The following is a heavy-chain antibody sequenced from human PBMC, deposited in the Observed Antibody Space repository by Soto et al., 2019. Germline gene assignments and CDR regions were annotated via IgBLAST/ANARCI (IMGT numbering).Heavy chain of an antibody. J-gene: IGHJ4*02. D-gene: IGHD2-2*01. CDR1: GFTFDSYA. V-gene: IGHV3-23*01. Sequence: EVQLLESGGGLVQPGGSLRLSCAASGFTFDSYAMTWVRQAPGKGLEWVSTISGSGNYTYYADSVKGRFTISRDNSKNTLYLQMNSLRAEDTAIYYCAKRGDCSTASCYWDPAIGHFDSWGQGTLVTVSS. CDR3: AKRGDCSTASCYWDPAIGHFDS. CDR2: ISGSGNYT.